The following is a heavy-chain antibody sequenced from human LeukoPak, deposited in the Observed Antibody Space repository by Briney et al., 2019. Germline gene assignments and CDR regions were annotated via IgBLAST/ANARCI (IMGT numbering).Heavy chain of an antibody. D-gene: IGHD1-7*01. J-gene: IGHJ6*02. CDR2: INPSGGST. V-gene: IGHV1-46*01. CDR3: ARVNWNFYYYYGMDV. Sequence: ASVKVSCKASGYTFTSYYMHWVRQAPGQGLEWMGIINPSGGSTSYAQKFQGRVTMTRDTSTSTVYMELSSLRSEDTAVYYCARVNWNFYYYYGMDVWGQGTTVTVSS. CDR1: GYTFTSYY.